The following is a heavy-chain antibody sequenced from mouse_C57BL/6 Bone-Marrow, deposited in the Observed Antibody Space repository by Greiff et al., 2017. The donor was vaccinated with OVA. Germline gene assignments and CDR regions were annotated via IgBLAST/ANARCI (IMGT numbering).Heavy chain of an antibody. J-gene: IGHJ4*01. CDR3: VSSDPFFAMDY. CDR2: IDPTNGNT. V-gene: IGHV14-3*02. Sequence: EVQLQQSGAELVKPGASVELSCTASGFNIKDTYMHWVRQRPEQGLEWIGRIDPTNGNTKYDPRFQGKATLTADTYSNTAYLQLSSLTSEDTAVYYCVSSDPFFAMDYWGQGTSVTVSS. CDR1: GFNIKDTY. D-gene: IGHD6-1*01.